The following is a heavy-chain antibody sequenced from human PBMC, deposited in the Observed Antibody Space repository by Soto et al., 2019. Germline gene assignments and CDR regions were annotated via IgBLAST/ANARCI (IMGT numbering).Heavy chain of an antibody. V-gene: IGHV3-33*01. Sequence: GGSLRLSCAASGFTFSSYGMHWVRQAPGKGLEWVAVIWYDGSNKYYADSVKGRFTISRDNSKNTLYLQMNSLRAEDTAVYYCARGRGKAAAGRNYYYYYMDVWGKGTTVTVSS. CDR1: GFTFSSYG. D-gene: IGHD6-13*01. CDR3: ARGRGKAAAGRNYYYYYMDV. CDR2: IWYDGSNK. J-gene: IGHJ6*03.